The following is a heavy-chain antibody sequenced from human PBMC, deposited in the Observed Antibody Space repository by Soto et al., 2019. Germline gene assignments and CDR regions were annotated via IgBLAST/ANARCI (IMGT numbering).Heavy chain of an antibody. Sequence: SETLSLTCAVSGPSISSDYYWCWIRQPPGKGLEWIGSIYHSGSTYYNPSLKSRVTISVDTSQNQFSLKLSSVTAADTAVYYCARASIGYSHGHFDYWGQGTLVTVSS. CDR2: IYHSGST. J-gene: IGHJ4*02. V-gene: IGHV4-38-2*01. CDR1: GPSISSDYY. D-gene: IGHD5-18*01. CDR3: ARASIGYSHGHFDY.